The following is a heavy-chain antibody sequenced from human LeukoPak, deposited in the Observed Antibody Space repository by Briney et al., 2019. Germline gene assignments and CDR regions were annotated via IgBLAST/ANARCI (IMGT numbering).Heavy chain of an antibody. Sequence: PGGSLRLSCAASGFTFNRYSMNWVRQAPGKGLEWVSSISSSSSFIYYPDAVKGRFTISRDNARNSLYLQVNSLRAEDTAVYYCARDNSEGQWLVGNWFDPWGQGTLVTVSS. J-gene: IGHJ5*02. V-gene: IGHV3-21*01. D-gene: IGHD6-19*01. CDR1: GFTFNRYS. CDR3: ARDNSEGQWLVGNWFDP. CDR2: ISSSSSFI.